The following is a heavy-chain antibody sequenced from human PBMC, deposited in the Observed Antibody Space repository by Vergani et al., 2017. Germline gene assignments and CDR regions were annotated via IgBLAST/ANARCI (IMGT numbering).Heavy chain of an antibody. CDR2: ISWNSGSI. D-gene: IGHD6-13*01. CDR1: GFTFDDYA. Sequence: EVQLVESGGGLVQPGRSLRLSCAASGFTFDDYAMHWVRQAPGKGLEWVSGISWNSGSIGYADSVKGRFTISRDNAKNSLYLQMTSLRAEDTALYYCAKEGSRGIAAAGLDYWGQGTLVTVSS. V-gene: IGHV3-9*01. J-gene: IGHJ4*02. CDR3: AKEGSRGIAAAGLDY.